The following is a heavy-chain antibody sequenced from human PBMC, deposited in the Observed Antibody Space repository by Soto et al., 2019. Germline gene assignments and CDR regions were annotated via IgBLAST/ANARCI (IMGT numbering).Heavy chain of an antibody. CDR1: GFTFSDSW. Sequence: EVQLVESGGGLVQPGGSLRLSCTASGFTFSDSWMTWVRQAPGKGLEWVARIKPDESEKKYADSVKGRFSISRDNAKNSMYLHMDSLRGEDTDVYYCVRGGSNYASWGQGTLVTVSS. CDR2: IKPDESEK. CDR3: VRGGSNYAS. V-gene: IGHV3-7*01. J-gene: IGHJ5*02. D-gene: IGHD4-4*01.